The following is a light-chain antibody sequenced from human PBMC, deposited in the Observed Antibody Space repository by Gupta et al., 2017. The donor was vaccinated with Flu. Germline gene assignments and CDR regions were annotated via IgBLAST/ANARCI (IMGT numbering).Light chain of an antibody. J-gene: IGKJ2*03. Sequence: QMTQSPSSLSASVGDRVTITCRASQGVSKYLNWYQQKPGKAPKFLIFAASSLQSGVPSRFSGSGSGTDFTLTISSLEPEDFAIYYCQQSYTFPHSFGQGTKLEIK. CDR1: QGVSKY. V-gene: IGKV1-39*01. CDR3: QQSYTFPHS. CDR2: AAS.